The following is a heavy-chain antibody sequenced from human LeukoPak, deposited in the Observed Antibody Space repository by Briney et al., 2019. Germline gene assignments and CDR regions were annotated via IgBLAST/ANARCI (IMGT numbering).Heavy chain of an antibody. V-gene: IGHV1-69*04. CDR2: IIPILGIA. CDR1: GGTFSSYA. Sequence: ASVKVSCKASGGTFSSYAISWVRQAPGQGLEWMGRIIPILGIANYAQKFQGRVTITADKSTSTAYMELSSLRSEDTAVYYCASPGGFGAYYFDYWGQGTLGTVSS. J-gene: IGHJ4*02. CDR3: ASPGGFGAYYFDY. D-gene: IGHD3-10*01.